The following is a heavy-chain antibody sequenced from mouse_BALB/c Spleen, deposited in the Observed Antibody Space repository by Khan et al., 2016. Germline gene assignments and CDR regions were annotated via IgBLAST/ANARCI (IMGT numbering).Heavy chain of an antibody. V-gene: IGHV14-3*02. CDR3: ARGMITTEDY. Sequence: VQLQQPGAELVKPGASVKLSCTASGFNIKDTYIHWVMQRPEQGLEWIGRINPANGNTKYDPEFQGKATITADTSSNTAYLQLSSLTSEDTAVYYCARGMITTEDYWGQGTTLTVSS. D-gene: IGHD2-4*01. CDR2: INPANGNT. J-gene: IGHJ2*01. CDR1: GFNIKDTY.